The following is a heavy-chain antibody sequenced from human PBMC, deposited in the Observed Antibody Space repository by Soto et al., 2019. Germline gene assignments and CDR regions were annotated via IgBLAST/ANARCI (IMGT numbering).Heavy chain of an antibody. J-gene: IGHJ4*02. CDR1: GFTFSSYG. CDR3: ARDQVNSNYLPDY. D-gene: IGHD4-4*01. Sequence: GGSLRLSCAASGFTFSSYGMSWVRQALGKGLEWVSAISGSGGNTYYADSVKGRFTISRDNSKNTLYLQMNSLRADDTAVYYCARDQVNSNYLPDYWGQGTLVTVSS. CDR2: ISGSGGNT. V-gene: IGHV3-23*01.